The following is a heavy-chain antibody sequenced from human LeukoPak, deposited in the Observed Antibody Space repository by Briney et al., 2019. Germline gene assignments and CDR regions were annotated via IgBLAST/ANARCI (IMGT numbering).Heavy chain of an antibody. J-gene: IGHJ5*02. CDR1: GGSFSDYY. CDR3: ARRGYTYGWGWFDP. Sequence: SETLSLTCGVYGGSFSDYYWSWIRQPPGKGLEWIGEINHSGSTNYNPSLKSRVTISVDTSKNQFSLKVNSVTAADTAVYYYARRGYTYGWGWFDPWGQGTLVTVSS. V-gene: IGHV4-34*01. CDR2: INHSGST. D-gene: IGHD5-18*01.